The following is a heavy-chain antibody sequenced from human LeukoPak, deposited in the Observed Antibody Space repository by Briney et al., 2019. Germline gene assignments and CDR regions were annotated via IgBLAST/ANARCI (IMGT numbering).Heavy chain of an antibody. J-gene: IGHJ5*02. CDR1: GGSISSSNYY. D-gene: IGHD3-3*01. CDR3: ARGVVGYDFWSGDNWFDP. V-gene: IGHV4-39*07. CDR2: IYYSGSA. Sequence: PSETPSLTCTVSGGSISSSNYYWGWIRQPPGKGLEWIASIYYSGSAYYNPSLKSRVTISIDTSNNRFSLKLSSVTAADTAIYYCARGVVGYDFWSGDNWFDPWGQGSLVTVSS.